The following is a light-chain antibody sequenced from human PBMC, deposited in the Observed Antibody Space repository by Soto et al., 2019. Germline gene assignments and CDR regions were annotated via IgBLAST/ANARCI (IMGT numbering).Light chain of an antibody. J-gene: IGKJ1*01. CDR2: GAS. CDR1: QSVSSSY. V-gene: IGKV3-20*01. CDR3: QQYGRSPRT. Sequence: EIVLTQSPGTLSVSPGERATLSCRASQSVSSSYLAWYQQKPGQAPRLLIYGASSRATGIPDRFSGRASGTDFTLSISRLEPEDFGVYYCQQYGRSPRTFGQGTKVDIK.